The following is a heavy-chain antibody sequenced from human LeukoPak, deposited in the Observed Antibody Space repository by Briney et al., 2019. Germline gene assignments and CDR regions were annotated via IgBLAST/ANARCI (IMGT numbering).Heavy chain of an antibody. CDR1: GYTFTSYD. Sequence: ASVKVSCKASGYTFTSYDINWVRQATGQGLEWMGWMNPNSGNTGYAQKFQGRVTITRNTSISTAYMELSSLRSEDTAVYYCARVLKGRAPFDYWGQGTLVTVSS. CDR2: MNPNSGNT. CDR3: ARVLKGRAPFDY. V-gene: IGHV1-8*03. J-gene: IGHJ4*02.